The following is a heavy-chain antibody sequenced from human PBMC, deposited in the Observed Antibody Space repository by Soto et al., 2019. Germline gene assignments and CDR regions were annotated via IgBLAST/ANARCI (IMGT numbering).Heavy chain of an antibody. D-gene: IGHD6-13*01. CDR1: GFTFTDYA. CDR3: ARGSSGYISSWYYFDY. V-gene: IGHV3-23*01. Sequence: TGGSLRLSCAASGFTFTDYALSWVRQAPGKGLEWVATISGIGGSTYLADSVKGRLSISRDNSKNTVSLLMNSLRAEDTAVYFCARGSSGYISSWYYFDYWGRGTLVTV. J-gene: IGHJ4*02. CDR2: ISGIGGST.